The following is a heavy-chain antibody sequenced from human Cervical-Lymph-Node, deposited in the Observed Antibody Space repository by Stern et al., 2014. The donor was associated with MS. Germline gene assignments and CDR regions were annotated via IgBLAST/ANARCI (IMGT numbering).Heavy chain of an antibody. D-gene: IGHD2-15*01. CDR2: IYDRGTT. Sequence: LQLQESGPGLVKPSETLSLTCTVSGDSIDSSNYYWGWIRQPPGKGLEWIGIIYDRGTTYTTPSLKSRLTLSVDTSKNQFSLRLSSVTAADTAVYYCATLRGGSWYGVDVWGQGTTVTVSS. J-gene: IGHJ6*02. V-gene: IGHV4-39*01. CDR3: ATLRGGSWYGVDV. CDR1: GDSIDSSNYY.